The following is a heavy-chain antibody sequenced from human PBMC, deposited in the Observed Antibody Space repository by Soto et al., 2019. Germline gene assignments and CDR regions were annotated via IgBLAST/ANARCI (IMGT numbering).Heavy chain of an antibody. J-gene: IGHJ4*02. CDR3: ARSALMVYAIYFDY. V-gene: IGHV1-18*04. CDR1: GYTVSSYG. D-gene: IGHD2-8*01. Sequence: QVQLVQSGAEVKKPGASVKVSCKAAGYTVSSYGISWVRQAPGQGLEWMGWISANNGNTNFAQKVQGRVTMTTDTSTTTAYMELRSLRSDDTAVYYCARSALMVYAIYFDYWGQGTLVTVSS. CDR2: ISANNGNT.